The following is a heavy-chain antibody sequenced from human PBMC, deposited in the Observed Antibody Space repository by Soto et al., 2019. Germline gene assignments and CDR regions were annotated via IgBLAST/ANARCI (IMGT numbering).Heavy chain of an antibody. CDR3: ARVQSIAARRKNNWFDP. CDR1: GYTFTSYD. V-gene: IGHV1-8*01. D-gene: IGHD6-6*01. Sequence: ASVKVSCKASGYTFTSYDINWVRQATGQGLEWMGWMNPNSGNTGYAQKFQGRVTMTRNTSISTAYMELSSLRSEDTAVYYCARVQSIAARRKNNWFDPWGQGTMVTV. CDR2: MNPNSGNT. J-gene: IGHJ5*02.